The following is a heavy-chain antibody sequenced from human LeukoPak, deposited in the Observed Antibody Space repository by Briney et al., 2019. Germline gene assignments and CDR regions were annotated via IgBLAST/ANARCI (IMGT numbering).Heavy chain of an antibody. D-gene: IGHD3-22*01. J-gene: IGHJ4*02. Sequence: PGGSLRLSCAASGFTFSNAWMSWVRQAPGKGLEWVGRIKSKTDGGTTDYAAPVKGRFTIPRDDSKNTLYLQMNSLKTEDTAVYYCATASWLGTVPGVYWGRGTLVTVSS. CDR3: ATASWLGTVPGVY. CDR2: IKSKTDGGTT. V-gene: IGHV3-15*01. CDR1: GFTFSNAW.